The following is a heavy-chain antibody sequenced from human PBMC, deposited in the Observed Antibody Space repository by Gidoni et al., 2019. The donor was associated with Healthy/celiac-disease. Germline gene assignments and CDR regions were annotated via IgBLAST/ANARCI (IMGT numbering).Heavy chain of an antibody. CDR1: GVTFSSYA. CDR2: ISGSGGST. V-gene: IGHV3-23*04. D-gene: IGHD3-22*01. CDR3: ANRDSSLNGAFDI. J-gene: IGHJ3*02. Sequence: EVPLVESGGGLVQPGGSLRLSCAASGVTFSSYAMSGVRQGPGKGLEWVSVISGSGGSTYYADAVKGRFTIYRDNYKNTLYLQMNSLRAEETAIYYCANRDSSLNGAFDIWGQGTMVTVSS.